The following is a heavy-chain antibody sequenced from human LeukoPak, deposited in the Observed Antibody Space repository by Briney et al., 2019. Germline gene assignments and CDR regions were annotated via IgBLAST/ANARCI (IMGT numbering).Heavy chain of an antibody. D-gene: IGHD3-3*01. CDR3: ARVYDFWSGYYYFDR. CDR1: GYTFTGYY. V-gene: IGHV1-2*02. Sequence: ASVKVSCKASGYTFTGYYMHWVRQAPGQGPEWMGWINPNSGGTNYAQKFQGRVTMTRDTSISTAYMELSRLRSDDTAVYYCARVYDFWSGYYYFDRWGQGTLVTVSS. CDR2: INPNSGGT. J-gene: IGHJ4*02.